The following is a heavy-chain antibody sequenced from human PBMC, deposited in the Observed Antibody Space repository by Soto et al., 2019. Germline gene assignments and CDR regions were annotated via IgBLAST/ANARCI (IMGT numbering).Heavy chain of an antibody. D-gene: IGHD3-22*01. CDR1: GFTFSSYA. Sequence: GGSLRLSCAASGFTFSSYAMHWVRQAPGKGLEWVAVISYDGSNKYYADSVKGRFTISRDNSKNTLYLQMNSLRAEDTAVYYCARDEGYYYDRRWLQLSSWGQGTLVTVSS. V-gene: IGHV3-30-3*01. CDR3: ARDEGYYYDRRWLQLSS. J-gene: IGHJ5*02. CDR2: ISYDGSNK.